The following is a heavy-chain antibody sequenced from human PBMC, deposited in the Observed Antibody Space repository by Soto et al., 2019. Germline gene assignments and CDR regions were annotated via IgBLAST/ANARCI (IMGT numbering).Heavy chain of an antibody. CDR1: GGTFSSYV. Sequence: QVQLVQSGAEVKKPGSSVKVSCKASGGTFSSYVIGWVRQAPGQGLEWMGGIISIFGTTHYAQRFKGRVTITADESPSTAYMQFSSLRSEDTAVYYCATPLAYAMRGWDGLDVWRQGTTVTVSS. CDR2: IISIFGTT. D-gene: IGHD2-8*01. V-gene: IGHV1-69*01. CDR3: ATPLAYAMRGWDGLDV. J-gene: IGHJ6*02.